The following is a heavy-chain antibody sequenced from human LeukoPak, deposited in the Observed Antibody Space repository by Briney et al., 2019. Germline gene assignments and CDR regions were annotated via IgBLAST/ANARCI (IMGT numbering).Heavy chain of an antibody. Sequence: PSQTLSLTCTVSGGSISSGSYYWSWIRQPAGKGLEWIGRIYTSGSTNYNPSLKSRVTISVDTSKNQFSLKLSSVTAADTAVYYCAGGDCSSTSCSYYYYYYYMDVWGKGTTVTVSS. CDR2: IYTSGST. J-gene: IGHJ6*03. CDR3: AGGDCSSTSCSYYYYYYYMDV. D-gene: IGHD2-2*01. CDR1: GGSISSGSYY. V-gene: IGHV4-61*02.